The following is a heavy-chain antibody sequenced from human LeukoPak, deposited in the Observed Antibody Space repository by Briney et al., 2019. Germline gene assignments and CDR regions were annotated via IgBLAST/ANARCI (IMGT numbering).Heavy chain of an antibody. CDR1: GGSISSGGYY. CDR2: SYYSGST. CDR3: ARDRRVRYLYGMDV. J-gene: IGHJ6*02. Sequence: SETLSLTCTVSGGSISSGGYYWSWIRQHPGKGLEWIGYSYYSGSTYYNPSLKSRVTISVDTSKNQFSLKLSSVTAADTAVYYCARDRRVRYLYGMDVWGQGTTVTVSS. D-gene: IGHD3-10*01. V-gene: IGHV4-31*03.